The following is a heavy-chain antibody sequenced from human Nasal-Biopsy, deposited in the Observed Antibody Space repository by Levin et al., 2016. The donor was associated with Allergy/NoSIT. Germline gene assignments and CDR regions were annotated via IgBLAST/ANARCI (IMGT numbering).Heavy chain of an antibody. V-gene: IGHV3-53*04. CDR3: ARETCSSASCWEYGMAV. J-gene: IGHJ6*02. CDR1: GFTVSRNY. CDR2: IYSGGST. Sequence: GESLKISCAGSGFTVSRNYMSWVRQAPGKGLEWVSVIYSGGSTYYADSVKGRFTISRHNSKNTLYLQMNSLRPEDTAVYYCARETCSSASCWEYGMAVWGQGTTVTVSS. D-gene: IGHD2-2*01.